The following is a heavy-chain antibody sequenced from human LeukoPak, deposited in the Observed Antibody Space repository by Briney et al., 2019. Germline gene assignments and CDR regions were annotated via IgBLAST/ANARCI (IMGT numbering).Heavy chain of an antibody. Sequence: ASVKVSCKASGYTFTGYYMHWVRQAPGQGLEWMGWINPNSGGTNYAQKFQGRVTMTRDTSISTAYMELSRLRSDDTAVYYCAGGRTDIVVVPATLRNYYFDYWGQGTLVTVSS. J-gene: IGHJ4*02. CDR3: AGGRTDIVVVPATLRNYYFDY. D-gene: IGHD2-2*01. CDR2: INPNSGGT. CDR1: GYTFTGYY. V-gene: IGHV1-2*02.